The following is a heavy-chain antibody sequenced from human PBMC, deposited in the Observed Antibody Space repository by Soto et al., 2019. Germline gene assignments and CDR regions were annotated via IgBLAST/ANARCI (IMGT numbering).Heavy chain of an antibody. CDR1: GFTFSSYA. CDR3: ARGPGYYCDY. V-gene: IGHV3-64*01. Sequence: EVQLVESGGGLVQPGGPLRLSCAASGFTFSSYAMHWVRQAPGKGLEYVSAISSNGGSTYYAHSVKGRFTISRDNSKNTLYLQMGSLRAEDMAVYYCARGPGYYCDYWGQGTLVTVSS. J-gene: IGHJ4*02. CDR2: ISSNGGST.